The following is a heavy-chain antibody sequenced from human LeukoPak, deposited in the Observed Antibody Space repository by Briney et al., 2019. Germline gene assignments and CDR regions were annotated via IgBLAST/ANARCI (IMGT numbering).Heavy chain of an antibody. CDR2: ISAYNGNT. CDR1: GYTFTSYG. Sequence: ASVKASCKASGYTFTSYGISWVRQAPGQGLEWMGWISAYNGNTNYAQKLQGRVTMTTDTSTSTAYMELRSLRSDDTAVYYCARVPQLTIFGVVIHNWFDPWAREPWSPSPQ. D-gene: IGHD3-3*01. V-gene: IGHV1-18*01. CDR3: ARVPQLTIFGVVIHNWFDP. J-gene: IGHJ5*02.